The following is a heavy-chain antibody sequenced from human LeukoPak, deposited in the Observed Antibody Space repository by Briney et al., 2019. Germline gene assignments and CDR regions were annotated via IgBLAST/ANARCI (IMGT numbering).Heavy chain of an antibody. J-gene: IGHJ4*02. D-gene: IGHD1-26*01. CDR3: ARAEGGIEGYFDY. CDR1: GGSISSGGYY. Sequence: PSETLSLTCTVSGGSISSGGYYWSWIRQHPGKGLEWIGYIYYSGSTYYNPSLKSRVTISVDTSKNQFSLKLSSMTAADTAVYYCARAEGGIEGYFDYWGQGTLVTVSS. CDR2: IYYSGST. V-gene: IGHV4-31*03.